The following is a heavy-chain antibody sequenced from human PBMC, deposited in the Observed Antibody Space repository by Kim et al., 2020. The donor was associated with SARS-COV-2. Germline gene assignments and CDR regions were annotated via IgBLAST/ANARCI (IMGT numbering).Heavy chain of an antibody. D-gene: IGHD6-13*01. CDR3: AKAVVSSPQSAAALVQADY. J-gene: IGHJ4*02. Sequence: GGSLRLSCAASGFTFSSYAMSWVRQAPGKGLEWVSAISGSGGSTYYADSVKGRFTISRDNSKNTLYLQMNSLRAEDTAVYYCAKAVVSSPQSAAALVQADYWGQGTLVTVSS. CDR2: ISGSGGST. CDR1: GFTFSSYA. V-gene: IGHV3-23*01.